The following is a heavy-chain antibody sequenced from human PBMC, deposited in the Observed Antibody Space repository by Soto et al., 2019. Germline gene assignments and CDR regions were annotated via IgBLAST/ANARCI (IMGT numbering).Heavy chain of an antibody. V-gene: IGHV1-24*01. D-gene: IGHD1-26*01. CDR2: FDPEDGET. J-gene: IGHJ6*02. CDR1: GYSLTELS. CDR3: ASPRYSGSYPYYYYGMDV. Sequence: XSLKVSCKVSGYSLTELSMHWVRQAPGKGLEWMGGFDPEDGETIYAQKFQGRVTMTEDTSTDTAYMELSSLRSEDTAVYYCASPRYSGSYPYYYYGMDVWGQGTTVTVSS.